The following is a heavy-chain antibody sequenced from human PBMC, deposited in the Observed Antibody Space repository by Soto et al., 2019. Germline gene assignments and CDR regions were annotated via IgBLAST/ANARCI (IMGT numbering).Heavy chain of an antibody. V-gene: IGHV3-73*02. CDR2: IRSKANSYAT. J-gene: IGHJ4*02. CDR3: AVAGTIAY. Sequence: EVQLVESGGGLVQPGGSLKLSCAASGFTFSGSAMHWVRQASGKGLEWVGRIRSKANSYATAYAASVKGRFTISRDDSKNTAYLQMNSLKTEDTAVYYCAVAGTIAYWGKGTLVTVSS. CDR1: GFTFSGSA. D-gene: IGHD6-19*01.